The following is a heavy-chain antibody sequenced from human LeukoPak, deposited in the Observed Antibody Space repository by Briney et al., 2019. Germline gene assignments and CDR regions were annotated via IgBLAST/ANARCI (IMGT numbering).Heavy chain of an antibody. V-gene: IGHV3-30*03. CDR3: ARVLYSSSWQAQYYFDY. CDR2: VSYDGSKK. CDR1: GFTFTTYG. J-gene: IGHJ4*02. Sequence: PGRSLRLSCAASGFTFTTYGMHWVRQAPGKGPEWVAVVSYDGSKKYYADSVKGRFTISRDNSKSTLFLQMNSLRPEDTAVYYCARVLYSSSWQAQYYFDYWGQGTLVTVSS. D-gene: IGHD6-13*01.